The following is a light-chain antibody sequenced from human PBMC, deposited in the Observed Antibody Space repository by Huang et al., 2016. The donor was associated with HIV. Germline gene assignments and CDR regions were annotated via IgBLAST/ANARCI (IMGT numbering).Light chain of an antibody. CDR1: QSVSSY. CDR3: QQRSKWPRLT. V-gene: IGKV3-11*01. J-gene: IGKJ4*01. Sequence: ETVLTQSPATLSLSPGERATLSCRASQSVSSYLAWYQQKPGQAPRLLIYDASTRATGIPARFSGSGSGTDFTLTISSLEPEDFAVYYCQQRSKWPRLTFGGGTKVEIK. CDR2: DAS.